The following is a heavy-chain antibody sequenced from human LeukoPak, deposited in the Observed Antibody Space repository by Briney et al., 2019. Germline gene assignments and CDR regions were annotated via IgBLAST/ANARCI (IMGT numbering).Heavy chain of an antibody. V-gene: IGHV3-20*04. CDR3: AKDGGLWVSAHWGDS. CDR1: GFTFDDYG. D-gene: IGHD7-27*01. Sequence: GGSLRLSCAASGFTFDDYGMSWVRQAPGKGLEWVSGINWNGGSTGYADSVKGRFTISRDNARNSLYLQMNSLRADDTAVYYCAKDGGLWVSAHWGDSWGRGTLVTVSS. J-gene: IGHJ4*02. CDR2: INWNGGST.